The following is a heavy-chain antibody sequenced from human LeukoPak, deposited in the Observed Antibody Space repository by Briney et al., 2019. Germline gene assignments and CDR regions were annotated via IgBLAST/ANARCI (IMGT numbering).Heavy chain of an antibody. D-gene: IGHD3-22*01. CDR3: ARDSDYDGSGGLLDY. CDR2: ISVYNGNT. Sequence: GASVKVSCKASGYTFTSYGISWVRQAPGQGLEWMGWISVYNGNTNYAQKAQGRVTMTTDSSTSTAYMELMSLRSDDTAVYCCARDSDYDGSGGLLDYWGQGTLVTVSS. J-gene: IGHJ4*02. V-gene: IGHV1-18*01. CDR1: GYTFTSYG.